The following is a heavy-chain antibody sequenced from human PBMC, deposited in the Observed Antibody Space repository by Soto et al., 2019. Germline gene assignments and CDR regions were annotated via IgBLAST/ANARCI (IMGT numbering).Heavy chain of an antibody. CDR3: ARDRSRIAVAGYYYCYGTAV. V-gene: IGHV1-2*04. CDR1: GYTFTGYY. Sequence: ASVKVSCKASGYTFTGYYMHWVRQAPGQGREWMGWINPNSGGTNYAQKFQGWVTMTRDTSISTAYMELSRLRSDDTAVYYCARDRSRIAVAGYYYCYGTAVSGLCTTVTGS. D-gene: IGHD6-19*01. CDR2: INPNSGGT. J-gene: IGHJ6*02.